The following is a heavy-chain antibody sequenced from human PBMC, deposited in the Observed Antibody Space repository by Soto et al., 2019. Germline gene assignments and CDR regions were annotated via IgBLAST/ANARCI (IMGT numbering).Heavy chain of an antibody. Sequence: PVGSLRLSCAASEFSFSSYAMHWIRQAPGKGLEWVAVISFDGNIIHYADSVKGRFIISRDNSKNTLYLQMHSLSGEDTAVYYCARTFDTITYYFDYWGQGTLVTV. CDR1: EFSFSSYA. V-gene: IGHV3-30-3*01. CDR2: ISFDGNII. J-gene: IGHJ4*02. D-gene: IGHD3-9*01. CDR3: ARTFDTITYYFDY.